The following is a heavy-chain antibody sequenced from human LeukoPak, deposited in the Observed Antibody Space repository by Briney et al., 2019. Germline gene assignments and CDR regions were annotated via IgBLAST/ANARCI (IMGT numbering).Heavy chain of an antibody. Sequence: PSETLSLTCAVYGGSFSGYYWSWIRQPPGKGLEWIGEINHSGSTNYNPSLKSRVTISVDTSKNQFSLKLSSVTAADTAVYYCANAYYDSSGYYVGDWGQGTLVTVSS. D-gene: IGHD3-22*01. V-gene: IGHV4-34*01. CDR1: GGSFSGYY. CDR3: ANAYYDSSGYYVGD. CDR2: INHSGST. J-gene: IGHJ4*02.